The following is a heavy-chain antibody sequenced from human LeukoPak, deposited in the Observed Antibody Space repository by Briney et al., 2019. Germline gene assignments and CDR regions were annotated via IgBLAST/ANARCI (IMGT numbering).Heavy chain of an antibody. D-gene: IGHD4-17*01. V-gene: IGHV4-34*01. CDR1: GGSFSEHY. Sequence: SETLSRACAVYGGSFSEHYWSWIRQPPGKGLEWIGEVNHSGRTNYNPSLKSRVTISADRSQNQFSLKLSSVTAADTAVYYCARGRGLRVITTVTTFYCWGQGTLVTVSS. CDR3: ARGRGLRVITTVTTFYC. CDR2: VNHSGRT. J-gene: IGHJ4*02.